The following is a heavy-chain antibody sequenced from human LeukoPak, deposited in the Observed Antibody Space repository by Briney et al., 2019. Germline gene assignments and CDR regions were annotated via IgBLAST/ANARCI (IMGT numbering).Heavy chain of an antibody. D-gene: IGHD3-3*01. J-gene: IGHJ4*02. V-gene: IGHV3-9*01. CDR2: ISWNSGSI. CDR1: GFTFDDYA. CDR3: AKGDDFWSGYSPFIFDY. Sequence: GGSLRLSCAASGFTFDDYAMHWVRQAPGKGLEWVSCISWNSGSIGYADSVKGRFTISRDNAKNSLYLQMNSLRAEDTALYYCAKGDDFWSGYSPFIFDYWGQGTLVTVSS.